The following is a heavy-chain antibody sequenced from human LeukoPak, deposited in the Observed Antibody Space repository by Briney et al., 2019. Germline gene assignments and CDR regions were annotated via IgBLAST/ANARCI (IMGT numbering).Heavy chain of an antibody. J-gene: IGHJ4*02. V-gene: IGHV4-31*03. D-gene: IGHD5-18*01. CDR1: GGSISSAAYC. Sequence: SQTLSLTCTVSGGSISSAAYCWNWIRQHPGKGLEWIGYIYHSGITNYNPSLKSRVTISVDTSKNQFSLKLSSVTAADTAVYYCARDRGYSYGVDSWGQGTLVTVSS. CDR3: ARDRGYSYGVDS. CDR2: IYHSGIT.